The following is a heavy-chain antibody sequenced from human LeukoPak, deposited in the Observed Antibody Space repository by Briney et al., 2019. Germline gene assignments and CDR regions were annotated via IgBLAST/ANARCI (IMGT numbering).Heavy chain of an antibody. CDR3: ARVPLGIFAPGFDY. D-gene: IGHD3-3*01. Sequence: TSETLSLTCAVSGGSISSSNWWSWVRQPPGKGLEWIGEIYHSGSTNYNPSLKSRVTISVDTSKNQFSLKLSSVTAADTAVYYCARVPLGIFAPGFDYWGQGTLVTVSS. J-gene: IGHJ4*02. CDR1: GGSISSSNW. V-gene: IGHV4-4*02. CDR2: IYHSGST.